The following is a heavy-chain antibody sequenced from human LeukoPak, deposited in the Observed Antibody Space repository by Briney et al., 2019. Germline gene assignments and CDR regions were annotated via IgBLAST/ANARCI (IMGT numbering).Heavy chain of an antibody. CDR3: ARTYDFWSGYRYYGMDV. Sequence: SETLSLTCAVYGGSFSGYYWSWIRQPPGKGLEWIGEINHSGSTNYNPSLKSRVTISVDTSKNQFSLKLSSVTAADTAVYYCARTYDFWSGYRYYGMDVWGQGTTVIVSS. CDR2: INHSGST. J-gene: IGHJ6*02. CDR1: GGSFSGYY. D-gene: IGHD3-3*01. V-gene: IGHV4-34*01.